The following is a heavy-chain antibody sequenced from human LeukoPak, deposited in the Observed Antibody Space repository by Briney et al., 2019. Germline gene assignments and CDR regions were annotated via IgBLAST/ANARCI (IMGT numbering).Heavy chain of an antibody. CDR1: GFTFSSYW. V-gene: IGHV3-7*01. Sequence: PGGSLRLSCAASGFTFSSYWMSWVRQAPGKGLEWVANIKQDGSEKYYGDSVKGRFTISKDKSKNTLYLQMNSLRAEDTAVYYCAKDLGDYGDYLPDYWGQGTLVTVSS. J-gene: IGHJ4*02. CDR3: AKDLGDYGDYLPDY. D-gene: IGHD4-17*01. CDR2: IKQDGSEK.